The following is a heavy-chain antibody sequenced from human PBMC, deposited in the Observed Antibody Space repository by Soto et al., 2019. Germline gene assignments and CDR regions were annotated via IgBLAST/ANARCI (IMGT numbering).Heavy chain of an antibody. V-gene: IGHV5-51*01. D-gene: IGHD3-10*01. CDR2: IYPGDSDT. CDR3: ARQGEQSYSGWLQYYFDY. J-gene: IGHJ4*02. Sequence: EVQLVQSGAEVKKPGESLKISCKGSGYSFTSYWIGWVRQMPGKGLEWMGIIYPGDSDTRYSPSFQGQVTISADKSISTAYLQWSSLKASDTAMYYCARQGEQSYSGWLQYYFDYWGQGTLVTVSS. CDR1: GYSFTSYW.